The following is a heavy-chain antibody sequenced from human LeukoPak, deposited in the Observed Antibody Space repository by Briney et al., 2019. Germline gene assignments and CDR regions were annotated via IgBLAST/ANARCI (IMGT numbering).Heavy chain of an antibody. CDR3: ARRHSSGNDVFDI. Sequence: GESLKISCEGSGYSFTNYWVGWVRQMPGKGLEWMGIIYPGDSDTRYSPSFQGQVTISADKSISTAYLQWSSLKASDTAMYYCARRHSSGNDVFDIWGQGTMVTVSS. CDR1: GYSFTNYW. D-gene: IGHD3-22*01. V-gene: IGHV5-51*01. CDR2: IYPGDSDT. J-gene: IGHJ3*02.